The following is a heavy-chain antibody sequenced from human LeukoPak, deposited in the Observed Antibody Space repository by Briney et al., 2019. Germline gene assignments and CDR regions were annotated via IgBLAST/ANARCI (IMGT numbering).Heavy chain of an antibody. D-gene: IGHD2-2*01. CDR3: ARGSRARSGVYCSSTSCYLGY. V-gene: IGHV3-30-3*01. CDR2: MSYDGSNK. Sequence: GGSLRLSCAASGFTFSSYAMHWVRQAPGKGLERVAVMSYDGSNKYYADSVKGRFTISRDNSKNTLYLQMNSLRAEDTAVYHCARGSRARSGVYCSSTSCYLGYWGQGTLVTVSS. CDR1: GFTFSSYA. J-gene: IGHJ4*02.